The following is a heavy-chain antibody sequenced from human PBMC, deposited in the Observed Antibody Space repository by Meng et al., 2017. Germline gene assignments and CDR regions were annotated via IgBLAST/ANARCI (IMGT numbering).Heavy chain of an antibody. CDR3: ARGSLVAGPQIDY. D-gene: IGHD6-19*01. Sequence: GESLKISCATSGFTFSSYGLHWVRQAPGMGLEWVAVIWYDGSNKYYADSVKGRFTISRDNSENTLFLQMNSLRVEDTAVYYCARGSLVAGPQIDYWGQGTLVTVSS. CDR1: GFTFSSYG. J-gene: IGHJ4*02. CDR2: IWYDGSNK. V-gene: IGHV3-33*01.